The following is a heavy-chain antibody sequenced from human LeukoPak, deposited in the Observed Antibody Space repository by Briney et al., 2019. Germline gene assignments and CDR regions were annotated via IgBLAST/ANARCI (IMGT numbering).Heavy chain of an antibody. CDR2: ISAISSSST. D-gene: IGHD3-22*01. CDR1: GFTFSSYS. CDR3: ARDFHRRYYDSSGYNAFDI. J-gene: IGHJ3*02. V-gene: IGHV3-48*04. Sequence: GGSLRLFCAASGFTFSSYSMNWVRQAPGKGLEWVSYISAISSSSTYYADSVKGRFTISRDNAKNSLYLQMNSLRAEDTAVYYCARDFHRRYYDSSGYNAFDIWGQGTMVTVSS.